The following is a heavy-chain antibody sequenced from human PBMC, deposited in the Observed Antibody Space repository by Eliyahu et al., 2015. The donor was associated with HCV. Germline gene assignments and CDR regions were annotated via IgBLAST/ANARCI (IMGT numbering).Heavy chain of an antibody. CDR2: IYYSGST. J-gene: IGHJ3*02. V-gene: IGHV4-39*01. CDR1: GGSISSSSYY. Sequence: QLQLQESGPGLVKPSETLSLTCTVSGGSISSSSYYWGWIRQPPGKGLEWIGSIYYSGSTYYNPSLKSRVTISVDTSKNQFSLKLSSVTAADTAVYYCARGGPQWPESNIWGQGTMVTVSS. CDR3: ARGGPQWPESNI. D-gene: IGHD6-19*01.